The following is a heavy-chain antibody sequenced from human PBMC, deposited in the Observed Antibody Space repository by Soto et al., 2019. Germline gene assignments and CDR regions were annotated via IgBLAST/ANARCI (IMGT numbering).Heavy chain of an antibody. Sequence: GRSLRLSCAASGFTFSSYAMSWVRQAPGKGLEWVSAISGSGGSTYYADSVKGRFTISRDNSKNTLYLQMNSLRAEDTAVYYCAKIRLGDWAFDAFDIWGQGTMVTVSS. CDR3: AKIRLGDWAFDAFDI. V-gene: IGHV3-23*01. CDR2: ISGSGGST. D-gene: IGHD2-21*02. CDR1: GFTFSSYA. J-gene: IGHJ3*02.